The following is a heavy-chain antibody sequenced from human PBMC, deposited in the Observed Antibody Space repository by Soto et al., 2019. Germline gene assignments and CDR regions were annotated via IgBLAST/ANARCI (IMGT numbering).Heavy chain of an antibody. D-gene: IGHD3-9*01. CDR1: GFSFSDYY. J-gene: IGHJ3*02. V-gene: IGHV3-11*05. CDR3: ARDADILTGSDAFDI. Sequence: PGGSLRLSYAASGFSFSDYYMSWIRQAPGKGLEWVSYISSVNNYTNYADSVKGRFTISRDNAKNSLYLQMNSLRAEDTAVYYCARDADILTGSDAFDIWGQGTMVTVSS. CDR2: ISSVNNYT.